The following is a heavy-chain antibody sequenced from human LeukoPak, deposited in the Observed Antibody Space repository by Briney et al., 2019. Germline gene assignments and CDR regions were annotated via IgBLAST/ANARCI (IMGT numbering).Heavy chain of an antibody. J-gene: IGHJ6*02. CDR2: ISYDGSNK. CDR1: GFTFSSYA. CDR3: ARTPLLWFGELSPLASYYYYGMDV. V-gene: IGHV3-30*04. D-gene: IGHD3-10*01. Sequence: GGSLRLSCAASGFTFSSYAMHWVGQAPGKGLEGAAVISYDGSNKYYADSVKGRFTISRDNSKNTLYLQMNSLRAEDTAVYYCARTPLLWFGELSPLASYYYYGMDVWGRGTTVTVSS.